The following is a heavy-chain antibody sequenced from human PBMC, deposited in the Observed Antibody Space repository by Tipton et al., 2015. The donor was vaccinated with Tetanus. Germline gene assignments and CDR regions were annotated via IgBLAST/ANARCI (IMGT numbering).Heavy chain of an antibody. CDR3: ARERIEAFYYHGLDV. V-gene: IGHV4-61*01. J-gene: IGHJ6*02. CDR1: GGSISSNLYY. D-gene: IGHD2-21*01. CDR2: IYQNGDA. Sequence: QLVQSGPEVKPSETLSLTCNVSGGSISSNLYYWHWIRQPPGKGLEWIAYIYQNGDANYNPSLQSRVTISVDTSKNQFSLQLAFVTAADTAIYYCARERIEAFYYHGLDVWGPGTTVTVSS.